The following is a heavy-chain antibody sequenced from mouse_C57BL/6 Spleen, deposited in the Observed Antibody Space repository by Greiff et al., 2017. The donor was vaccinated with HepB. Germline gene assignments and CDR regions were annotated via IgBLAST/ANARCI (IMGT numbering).Heavy chain of an antibody. Sequence: QVQLQQPGAELVKPGASVKLSCKASGYTFTSYWMQWVKQRPGQGLEWMGEIDPSDSYTNYNQKFKGKATLTVDTSSSTAYMQLSSLTSEDSAVYDCARWGINYGNYDAMDYWGQGTSVTVSS. CDR3: ARWGINYGNYDAMDY. CDR1: GYTFTSYW. J-gene: IGHJ4*01. V-gene: IGHV1-50*01. CDR2: IDPSDSYT. D-gene: IGHD2-1*01.